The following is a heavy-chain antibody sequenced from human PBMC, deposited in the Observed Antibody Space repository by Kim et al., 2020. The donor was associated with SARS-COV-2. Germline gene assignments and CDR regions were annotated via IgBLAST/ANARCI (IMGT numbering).Heavy chain of an antibody. V-gene: IGHV3-20*03. J-gene: IGHJ4*02. Sequence: YEDTVKGRFTISRDNAKNSLYLQMNSLRAEDTALYYCARVIVVAGDYFDYWGQGTLVTVSS. D-gene: IGHD3-22*01. CDR3: ARVIVVAGDYFDY.